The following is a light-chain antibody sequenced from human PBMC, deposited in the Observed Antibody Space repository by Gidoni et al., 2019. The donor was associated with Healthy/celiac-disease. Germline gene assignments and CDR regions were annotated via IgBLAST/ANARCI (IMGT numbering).Light chain of an antibody. V-gene: IGKV3-11*01. Sequence: EIVLTQSPATLSLSPGGRATLSCRASQSVSSYLAWYQQKPGQAPRLLIYDASNRATGIPARFSGSGSGTDFTLTISSLEPEDFAVYYCQQRSNWPLGLTFGGGTKVEIK. CDR1: QSVSSY. CDR3: QQRSNWPLGLT. J-gene: IGKJ4*01. CDR2: DAS.